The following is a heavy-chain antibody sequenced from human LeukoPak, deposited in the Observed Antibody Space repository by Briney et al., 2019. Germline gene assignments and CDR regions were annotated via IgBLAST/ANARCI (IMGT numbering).Heavy chain of an antibody. D-gene: IGHD3-9*01. CDR3: AREGRKEYDILTGYRLYYYGMDV. V-gene: IGHV1-18*01. CDR1: GYTFTTYG. J-gene: IGHJ6*02. Sequence: ASVKVSCKASGYTFTTYGISWVRQAPGQGLEWMGWISVYNGDTNYAQKLQGRVTMTTDTSTSTAYMELRSLKSDDTAVYYCAREGRKEYDILTGYRLYYYGMDVWGQGTTVIVSS. CDR2: ISVYNGDT.